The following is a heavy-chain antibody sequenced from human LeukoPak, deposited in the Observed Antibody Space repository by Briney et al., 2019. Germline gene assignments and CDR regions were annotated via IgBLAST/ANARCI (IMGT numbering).Heavy chain of an antibody. CDR2: IYTSGST. Sequence: PSQTLSLTCTVSGGSTSSGSDYWSWIRQPPGKGLEWIGRIYTSGSTNYNPSLKSRVTISVDRSKNQFSLSLSSVTAADTAVYYCARDSRVSDVFDSWGQGTMVTVSS. D-gene: IGHD5/OR15-5a*01. J-gene: IGHJ3*02. CDR1: GGSTSSGSDY. V-gene: IGHV4-61*02. CDR3: ARDSRVSDVFDS.